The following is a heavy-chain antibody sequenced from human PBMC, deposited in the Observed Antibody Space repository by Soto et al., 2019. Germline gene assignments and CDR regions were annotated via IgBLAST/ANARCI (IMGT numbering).Heavy chain of an antibody. CDR3: ARVSGRGYSGYDYPRYYYYGMEV. J-gene: IGHJ6*02. Sequence: SETLSLTWAVYDVSFSGYYWIWIRQPPGKGLEWIGEIDHSGSTNYNPSLKSRVTISVDTSKNQFSLKLSSVTDADTAVYYCARVSGRGYSGYDYPRYYYYGMEVWGQGTTVTVSS. D-gene: IGHD5-12*01. V-gene: IGHV4-34*01. CDR2: IDHSGST. CDR1: DVSFSGYY.